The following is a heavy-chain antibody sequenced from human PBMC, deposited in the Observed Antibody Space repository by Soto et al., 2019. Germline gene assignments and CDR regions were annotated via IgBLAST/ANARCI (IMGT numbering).Heavy chain of an antibody. J-gene: IGHJ4*02. Sequence: EVQLVESGGIVVQPGGSLRLSCVGSGFSFDDYTMHWVRQAPGKGLEWVSFIAWDGGNTYYADSLRGRFTISRDNSKKSLYLQMNSLKTEDTALYYCAQDMSWRVAVAGEGLDYWGQGTLVTVSS. CDR3: AQDMSWRVAVAGEGLDY. CDR1: GFSFDDYT. D-gene: IGHD6-19*01. V-gene: IGHV3-43*01. CDR2: IAWDGGNT.